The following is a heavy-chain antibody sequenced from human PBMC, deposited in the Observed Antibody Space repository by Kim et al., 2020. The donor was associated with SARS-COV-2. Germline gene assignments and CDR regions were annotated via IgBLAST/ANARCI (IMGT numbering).Heavy chain of an antibody. Sequence: GGSLRLSCAASGFTFSDYSMSWIRQAPGKGLEWVSYITSSSSYTNYADSLKGRFTISRDNAKNSLYLQMNSLRAEDTAVNYCARDYYDSSGYSGYYYGMDVWGQGTTVTVSS. J-gene: IGHJ6*02. CDR3: ARDYYDSSGYSGYYYGMDV. CDR2: ITSSSSYT. V-gene: IGHV3-11*06. CDR1: GFTFSDYS. D-gene: IGHD3-22*01.